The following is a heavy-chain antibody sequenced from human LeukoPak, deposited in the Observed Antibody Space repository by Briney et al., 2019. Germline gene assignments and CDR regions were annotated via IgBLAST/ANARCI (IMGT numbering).Heavy chain of an antibody. V-gene: IGHV1-69*13. D-gene: IGHD6-13*01. CDR2: IIPIFGTA. Sequence: SVKVSCKASGGTFSSYAISWVRQAPGQGLEWMGGIIPIFGTANYAQKFQGRVTITADESTSTAYMELSSLRSEDTAVYYCARPPSIAAAIDYYYMDVWGKGTTVTVSS. CDR3: ARPPSIAAAIDYYYMDV. J-gene: IGHJ6*03. CDR1: GGTFSSYA.